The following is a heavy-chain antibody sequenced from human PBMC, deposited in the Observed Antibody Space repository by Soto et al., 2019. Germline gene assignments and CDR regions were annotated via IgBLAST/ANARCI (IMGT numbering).Heavy chain of an antibody. CDR3: TREEDIADYSYYYGMDV. CDR1: GFTFGDYA. D-gene: IGHD5-12*01. V-gene: IGHV3-49*04. J-gene: IGHJ6*02. Sequence: GGSLRLSCTASGFTFGDYAMSWVRQAPGKGLEGVGFIRSKAYGGRTEYAASVKGRFTISRDDSKSIAYLQMNSLKTEDTAVYYCTREEDIADYSYYYGMDVWGQGTTATVSS. CDR2: IRSKAYGGRT.